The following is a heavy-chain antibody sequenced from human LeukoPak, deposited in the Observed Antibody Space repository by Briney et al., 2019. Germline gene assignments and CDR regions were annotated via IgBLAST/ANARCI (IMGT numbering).Heavy chain of an antibody. J-gene: IGHJ4*02. CDR3: AKDNRYYGSGSYYTL. CDR2: ISWNSGSI. V-gene: IGHV3-9*01. Sequence: PGGSLRLSCAASGFTFNTYGMSWVRQAPGKGLEWVSGISWNSGSIGYADSVKGRFTISRDNAKNSLYLQMNSLRAEDTALYYCAKDNRYYGSGSYYTLWGQGTLVTVSS. CDR1: GFTFNTYG. D-gene: IGHD3-10*01.